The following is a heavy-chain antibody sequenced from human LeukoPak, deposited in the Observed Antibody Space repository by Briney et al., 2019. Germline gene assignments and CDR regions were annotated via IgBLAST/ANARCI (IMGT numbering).Heavy chain of an antibody. Sequence: ASVKVSCKASGGTFSSYAISWVRQAPGQGLEWMGGIIPIFGTANYAQKFQGRVTITTDESTSTAYMELSSLRSEDTAVYYCASSVRGVIPYYCYMDVWGKGTTVTVSS. D-gene: IGHD3-10*01. J-gene: IGHJ6*03. CDR1: GGTFSSYA. CDR2: IIPIFGTA. CDR3: ASSVRGVIPYYCYMDV. V-gene: IGHV1-69*05.